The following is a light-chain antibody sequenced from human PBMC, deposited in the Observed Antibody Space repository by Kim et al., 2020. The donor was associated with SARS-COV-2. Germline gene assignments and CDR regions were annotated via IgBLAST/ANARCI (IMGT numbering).Light chain of an antibody. CDR3: QQYQTFPFT. Sequence: DIQMTQSPSSLSASVGDGVIITCRASQDIGNFLAWYQQKPGKAPESLIYSASFLQSGVPSKFSGSGSGTDFTLTISSLQPEDSGTYYCQQYQTFPFTFGGGTKVDIK. CDR1: QDIGNF. CDR2: SAS. V-gene: IGKV1-16*02. J-gene: IGKJ4*01.